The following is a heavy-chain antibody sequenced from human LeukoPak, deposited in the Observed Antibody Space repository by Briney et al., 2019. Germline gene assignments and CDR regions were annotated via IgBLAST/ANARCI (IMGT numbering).Heavy chain of an antibody. V-gene: IGHV4-30-2*01. CDR1: GGSISSGGYS. CDR2: IYHSGST. D-gene: IGHD6-13*01. Sequence: SETLSLTCAVSGGSISSGGYSWSWIRQPPGKGLEWIGYIYHSGSTYYNPSLKSRVTISVDRSKNQFSLKLSSVTAADTAVYYCARAGTQSGAAAGNLGFDYWGQGTLVTVSS. J-gene: IGHJ4*02. CDR3: ARAGTQSGAAAGNLGFDY.